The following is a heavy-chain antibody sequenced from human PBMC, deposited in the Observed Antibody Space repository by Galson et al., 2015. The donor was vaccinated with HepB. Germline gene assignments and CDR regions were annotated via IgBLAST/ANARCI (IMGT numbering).Heavy chain of an antibody. CDR3: ARELPPPTGYYYDSSGYTDYYYGMDV. Sequence: SLRLSCAASGFTFSSYGMHWVRQTPGKGLEWVAVIWYDGSNKYYADSVKGRFTISRDNSKNTLYLQMNSLRAEDTAVYYCARELPPPTGYYYDSSGYTDYYYGMDVWGQGTTVTVSS. J-gene: IGHJ6*02. D-gene: IGHD3-22*01. CDR2: IWYDGSNK. CDR1: GFTFSSYG. V-gene: IGHV3-33*01.